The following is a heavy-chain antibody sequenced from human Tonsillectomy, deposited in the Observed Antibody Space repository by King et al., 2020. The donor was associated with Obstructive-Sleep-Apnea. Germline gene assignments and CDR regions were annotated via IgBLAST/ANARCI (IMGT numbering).Heavy chain of an antibody. Sequence: VQLVESGGGLVQPARSLRLSCAASGFSFDDYAMHGVRQAPGKGLEGVSGITWNRYNIALKDSVKGRFTISRDNAKNSLYLQMNSLRAEDTAFYYCAKDIAVAGMVALDIWGQGTMVTVSS. J-gene: IGHJ3*02. CDR2: ITWNRYNI. CDR3: AKDIAVAGMVALDI. CDR1: GFSFDDYA. V-gene: IGHV3-9*01. D-gene: IGHD6-19*01.